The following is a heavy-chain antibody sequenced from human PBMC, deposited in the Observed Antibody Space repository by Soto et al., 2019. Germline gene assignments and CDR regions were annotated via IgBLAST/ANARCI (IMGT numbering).Heavy chain of an antibody. V-gene: IGHV3-11*01. CDR3: ARGHYGSGSYSPYFDY. CDR1: GFTFSNYY. CDR2: ISSSGSTI. J-gene: IGHJ4*02. D-gene: IGHD3-10*01. Sequence: PAGSLSLSCAASGFTFSNYYMSWIRQAPGKGLEWVSYISSSGSTIYYADSVKGRFTISRDNAKNSLYLQMNSLRAEDTAVYYCARGHYGSGSYSPYFDYWGQGTLVTVSS.